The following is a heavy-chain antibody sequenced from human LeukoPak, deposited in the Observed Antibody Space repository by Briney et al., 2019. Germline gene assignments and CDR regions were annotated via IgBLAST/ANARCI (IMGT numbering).Heavy chain of an antibody. D-gene: IGHD4-17*01. CDR2: ISGSGLGT. CDR1: GFTFSTYA. CDR3: AKDYGDRRPYYFNY. Sequence: GVCLRLSCAATGFTFSTYAMNWVRQAPGKGLEWFSGISGSGLGTYYTDSVKGRFTISRDNSKNTLYLQMNSLTAGDTAVYYCAKDYGDRRPYYFNYWGQGTLVTVSS. V-gene: IGHV3-23*01. J-gene: IGHJ4*02.